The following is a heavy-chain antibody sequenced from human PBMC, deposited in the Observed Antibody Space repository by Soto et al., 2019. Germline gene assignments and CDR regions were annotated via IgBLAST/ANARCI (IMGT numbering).Heavy chain of an antibody. D-gene: IGHD3-10*01. CDR3: TTGDYYGSGSPFDY. V-gene: IGHV3-73*01. CDR1: GFTFSGSA. CDR2: IRSKANSYAT. J-gene: IGHJ4*02. Sequence: GSLRLSCAASGFTFSGSAMHWVRQASGKGLEWVGRIRSKANSYATAYAASVKGRFTISRDDPKNTAYLQMNSLKTEDTAVYYCTTGDYYGSGSPFDYWGQGTLVTVSS.